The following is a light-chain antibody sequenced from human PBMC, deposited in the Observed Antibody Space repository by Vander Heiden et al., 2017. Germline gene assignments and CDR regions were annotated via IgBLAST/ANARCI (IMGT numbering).Light chain of an antibody. Sequence: EIVMTQSPDTLSVSPGERATLSCRASQSVSSNLAWYQQKPGQAPRLLIYGASTRATGIPARFSGSGSGTEFTLTISSLQSEDFAVYYCQQYNNWLRYTFGQGTKLEIK. V-gene: IGKV3-15*01. CDR3: QQYNNWLRYT. CDR2: GAS. J-gene: IGKJ2*01. CDR1: QSVSSN.